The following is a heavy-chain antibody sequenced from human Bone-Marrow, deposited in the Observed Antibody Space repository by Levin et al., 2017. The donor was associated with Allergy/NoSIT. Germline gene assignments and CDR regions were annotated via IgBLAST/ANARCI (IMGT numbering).Heavy chain of an antibody. CDR2: IYHSGST. D-gene: IGHD2-15*01. CDR1: GGSISSGGYS. J-gene: IGHJ2*01. CDR3: ARGDCSGGSCYGCVRYFDL. V-gene: IGHV4-30-2*01. Sequence: KTSETLSLTCAVSGGSISSGGYSWSWIRQPPGKGLEWIGYIYHSGSTYYNPSLKSRVTISVDRSKNQFSLKLSSVTAADTAVYYCARGDCSGGSCYGCVRYFDLWGRGTLVTVSS.